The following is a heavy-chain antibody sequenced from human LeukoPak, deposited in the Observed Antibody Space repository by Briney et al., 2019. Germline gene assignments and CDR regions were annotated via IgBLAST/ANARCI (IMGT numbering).Heavy chain of an antibody. CDR3: AAEPRGSGTRWFDP. CDR2: IVVGSGNT. Sequence: GTSVKVSCKASGSTFTSSAVQWVRQARGQRLEWIGWIVVGSGNTNYAQKFQERVTITRDMSTSTAYMELSSLRSEDTAVYHCAAEPRGSGTRWFDPWGQGTLVTVSS. V-gene: IGHV1-58*01. CDR1: GSTFTSSA. D-gene: IGHD3-10*01. J-gene: IGHJ5*02.